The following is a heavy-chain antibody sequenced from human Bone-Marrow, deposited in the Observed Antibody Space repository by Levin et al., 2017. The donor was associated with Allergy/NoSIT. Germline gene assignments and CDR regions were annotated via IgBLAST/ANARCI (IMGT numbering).Heavy chain of an antibody. J-gene: IGHJ6*02. V-gene: IGHV1-18*01. Sequence: ASVKVSCKASGYIFTTYGIGWVRQAPGQGLEWMGWSSAYIGDTNYAQNLQGRVTMTTDTSTSTAYMELRSLRSDDTAVYYCARRHYDSSGYYRYYYDMDVWGQGTTVTVSS. CDR2: SSAYIGDT. CDR1: GYIFTTYG. CDR3: ARRHYDSSGYYRYYYDMDV. D-gene: IGHD3-22*01.